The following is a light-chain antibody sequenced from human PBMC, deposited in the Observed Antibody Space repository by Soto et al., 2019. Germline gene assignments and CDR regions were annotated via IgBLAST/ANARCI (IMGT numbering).Light chain of an antibody. J-gene: IGKJ3*01. V-gene: IGKV3-20*01. CDR3: QQYWTSPLFT. CDR2: GAS. Sequence: EIVLTQSPGTLSLSPGERATLSCRASQSVSSSYLAWYQQKPGQAPRLLIYGASSRATGIPDRFSGSGSGTDFTLTISRMEPEDFAVYYCQQYWTSPLFTFGPGNKVDIK. CDR1: QSVSSSY.